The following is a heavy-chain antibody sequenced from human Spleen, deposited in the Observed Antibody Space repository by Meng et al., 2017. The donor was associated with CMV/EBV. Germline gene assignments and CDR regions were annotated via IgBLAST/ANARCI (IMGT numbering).Heavy chain of an antibody. Sequence: SETLSLTCSVSGGSINTYYWNWIRQPPGKGLEWIGYIYDSGSTNYNPSLKSRVAISVDTSKNQFSLKLNSVTAADTAVYYCARAYCGDINCYKREYYFDFWGQGTLVTVSS. CDR1: GGSINTYY. V-gene: IGHV4-59*12. CDR3: ARAYCGDINCYKREYYFDF. CDR2: IYDSGST. D-gene: IGHD2-2*02. J-gene: IGHJ4*02.